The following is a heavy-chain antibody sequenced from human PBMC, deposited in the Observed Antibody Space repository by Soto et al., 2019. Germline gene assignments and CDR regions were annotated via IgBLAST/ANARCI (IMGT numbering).Heavy chain of an antibody. V-gene: IGHV4-34*01. Sequence: QVQLQQWGAGLLKPSETLSLTCAVYGGSFSGYYWSWIRQPPGKGLEWIGEINHSGSTNYNPSLKSRVTISVDTSKNPFSLKLSSVTAADTAVYYCARDTLRFFPRYNWFDPWGQGTLVTVSS. CDR2: INHSGST. CDR3: ARDTLRFFPRYNWFDP. J-gene: IGHJ5*02. D-gene: IGHD3-3*01. CDR1: GGSFSGYY.